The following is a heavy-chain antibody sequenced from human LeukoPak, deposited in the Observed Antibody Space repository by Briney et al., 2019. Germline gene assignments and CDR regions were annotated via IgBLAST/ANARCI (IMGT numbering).Heavy chain of an antibody. J-gene: IGHJ5*02. Sequence: APVKVSCKPSGYTFTSYGISWVRQAPGQGLEWMGWISAYNGNTNYAQKLQGRVTMTTDTSTSTAYMELRSLRSDDTAVYYCARTIVVVITGYNWFDPWGQGTLVTVSS. CDR1: GYTFTSYG. V-gene: IGHV1-18*01. CDR2: ISAYNGNT. D-gene: IGHD3-22*01. CDR3: ARTIVVVITGYNWFDP.